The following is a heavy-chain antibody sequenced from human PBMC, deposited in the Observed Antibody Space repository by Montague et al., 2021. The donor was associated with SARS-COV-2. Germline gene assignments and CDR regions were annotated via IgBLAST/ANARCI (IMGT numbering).Heavy chain of an antibody. CDR1: GGSFSGYC. Sequence: SETLSLTCAVYGGSFSGYCWGWIRQPPGKGLECIGSIYYSGSTYYNPSLKSRVTISVDTSKNHFSLKLSSVTAADTAVYYCARTTWLRGYFDLWGRGTLVTVSS. J-gene: IGHJ2*01. CDR3: ARTTWLRGYFDL. D-gene: IGHD5-12*01. V-gene: IGHV4-34*01. CDR2: IYYSGST.